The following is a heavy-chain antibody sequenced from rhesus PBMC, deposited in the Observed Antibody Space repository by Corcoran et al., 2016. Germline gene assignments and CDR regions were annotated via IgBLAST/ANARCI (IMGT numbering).Heavy chain of an antibody. D-gene: IGHD2-15*01. CDR3: ARGIVVVLTAPPAYIDY. CDR2: IYGRGGST. V-gene: IGHV4-93*01. J-gene: IGHJ4*01. Sequence: QVQLQESGPAVVKPSETLSLTCAVSGGSISSSNWWSRIRHSPAKGLELIGGIYGRGGSTKSNAARKSSVPISKDTSTNQVCLELRSVTAADTAVYYCARGIVVVLTAPPAYIDYWGQGVLVTVSS. CDR1: GGSISSSNW.